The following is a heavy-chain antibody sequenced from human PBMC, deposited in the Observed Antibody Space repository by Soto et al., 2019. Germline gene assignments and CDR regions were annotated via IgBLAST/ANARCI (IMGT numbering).Heavy chain of an antibody. J-gene: IGHJ6*02. CDR3: TTGSVEGI. Sequence: EVQLVESAGGLVKPGGSLRLSCVASGFSFNEAWMNWVRQAPGEGLEWVGRIKTSAGGGATDYAAPVQGRFTISRDDSKNALYLHMNSLRTEDTAIYYCTTGSVEGIWCQGTTVTVSS. D-gene: IGHD2-15*01. V-gene: IGHV3-15*07. CDR1: GFSFNEAW. CDR2: IKTSAGGGAT.